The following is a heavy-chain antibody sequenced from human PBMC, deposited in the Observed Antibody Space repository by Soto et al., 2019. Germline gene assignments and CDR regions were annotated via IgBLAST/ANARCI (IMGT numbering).Heavy chain of an antibody. CDR2: IIPIFGTA. D-gene: IGHD2-15*01. CDR1: GGTFSSYA. CDR3: ARGAVVVVAATPPGKDV. J-gene: IGHJ6*02. Sequence: SVKVSCKASGGTFSSYAISWVRQAPGQGLEWMGGIIPIFGTANYAQKFQGRVTITADESTSTAYMELSSLRSEDTAVYYCARGAVVVVAATPPGKDVWGQATTVT. V-gene: IGHV1-69*13.